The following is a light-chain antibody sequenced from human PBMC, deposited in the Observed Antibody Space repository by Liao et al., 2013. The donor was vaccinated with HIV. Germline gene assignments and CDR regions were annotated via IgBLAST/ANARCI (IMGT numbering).Light chain of an antibody. Sequence: SYELTQSPSVSVAPGQTAKITCRGNNIGRRSVHWYQQKPGQAPLLVMYYDSDRPSEIPERFSASKSENTATLTISRVEAGDEADYYCQAWDANVVLGGGTKLTVL. V-gene: IGLV3-21*01. CDR1: NIGRRS. CDR2: YDS. J-gene: IGLJ2*01. CDR3: QAWDANVV.